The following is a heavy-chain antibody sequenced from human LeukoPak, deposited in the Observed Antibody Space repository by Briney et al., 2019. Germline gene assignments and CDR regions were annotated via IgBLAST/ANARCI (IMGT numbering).Heavy chain of an antibody. Sequence: GGSLRLSCAASGFTFSSYSMNWVRQAPGKGLEWVSSISSSSSYIYYADSVKGRFTISRDNSKNTLYPQMNSLRAEDTAVYYCAKGAWGGALYYLDYWGQGTLVTVSS. J-gene: IGHJ4*02. CDR2: ISSSSSYI. V-gene: IGHV3-21*04. CDR1: GFTFSSYS. CDR3: AKGAWGGALYYLDY. D-gene: IGHD1-26*01.